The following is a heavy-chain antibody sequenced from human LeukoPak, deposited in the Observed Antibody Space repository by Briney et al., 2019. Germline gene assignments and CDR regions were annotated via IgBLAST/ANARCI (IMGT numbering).Heavy chain of an antibody. V-gene: IGHV3-7*01. J-gene: IGHJ3*02. CDR1: GFTFSSYW. Sequence: GGSLRLSCAASGFTFSSYWMSWVRQAPGKGLEWVANIKQDGSEKYYVDSVKGRFTISRDNAKNSLYLQMHSLRVEDTAVYYCVREVAGHDTSWLHAFDIWGQGAMVTVSS. CDR2: IKQDGSEK. CDR3: VREVAGHDTSWLHAFDI. D-gene: IGHD2-2*01.